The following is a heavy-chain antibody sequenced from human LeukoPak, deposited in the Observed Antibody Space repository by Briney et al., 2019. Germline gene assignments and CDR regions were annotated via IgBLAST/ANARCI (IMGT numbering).Heavy chain of an antibody. J-gene: IGHJ4*02. D-gene: IGHD3-10*01. Sequence: SETLSLTCTVSGGSISSSSYYWGWIRQPPGKGLEWIGSIYYSGSTYYNPSLKSRVTISVDTSKNQFSLKLGSVTAADTAVYYCASYYYGSGSYYFDYWGQGTLVTVSS. V-gene: IGHV4-39*01. CDR3: ASYYYGSGSYYFDY. CDR1: GGSISSSSYY. CDR2: IYYSGST.